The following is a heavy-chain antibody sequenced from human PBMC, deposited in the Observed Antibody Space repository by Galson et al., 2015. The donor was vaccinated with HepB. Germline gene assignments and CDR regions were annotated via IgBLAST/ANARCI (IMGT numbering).Heavy chain of an antibody. CDR3: ARGSQYSSSGWDAFDI. D-gene: IGHD6-13*01. CDR2: IYSGGST. V-gene: IGHV3-66*01. CDR1: GFIVSSNY. Sequence: SLRLSCAASGFIVSSNYMSWVRQAPGKGLEWVSVIYSGGSTYYADSVKGRFTISRDNSKNTLYLQMNSLRAEDTAVYYCARGSQYSSSGWDAFDIWGQGTMVTVSS. J-gene: IGHJ3*02.